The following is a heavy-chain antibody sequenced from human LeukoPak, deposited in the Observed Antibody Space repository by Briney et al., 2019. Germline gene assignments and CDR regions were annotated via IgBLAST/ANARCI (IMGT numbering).Heavy chain of an antibody. CDR3: ARGTVATPDY. V-gene: IGHV4-31*03. CDR1: GGSISIGGYF. D-gene: IGHD5-12*01. CDR2: IYYSGST. Sequence: SETLSLTCTVSGGSISIGGYFWSWIRQHPGKGLEWIGYIYYSGSTYYNPSLKSRVAMSVDTSKNQFSLKLSSVTAADTAVYYCARGTVATPDYWGQGTLVTVSS. J-gene: IGHJ4*02.